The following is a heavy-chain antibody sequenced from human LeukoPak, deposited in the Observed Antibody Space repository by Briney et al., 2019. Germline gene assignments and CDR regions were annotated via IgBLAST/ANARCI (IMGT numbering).Heavy chain of an antibody. CDR1: GFTFSDTW. Sequence: GGSLRLSCAASGFTFSDTWMHWVRQAPGKGLEWVSGISWNSGSIGYADSVKGRFTISRDNAKNSLYLQMNSLRAEDMALYYCAKDREYSSSGYFDYWGQGTLVTVSS. CDR3: AKDREYSSSGYFDY. J-gene: IGHJ4*02. D-gene: IGHD6-6*01. CDR2: ISWNSGSI. V-gene: IGHV3-9*03.